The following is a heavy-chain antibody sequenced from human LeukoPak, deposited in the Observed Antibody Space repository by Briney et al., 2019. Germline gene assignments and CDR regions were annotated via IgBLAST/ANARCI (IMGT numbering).Heavy chain of an antibody. J-gene: IGHJ4*02. CDR1: GFTFSNYW. V-gene: IGHV3-7*04. CDR2: IKQDGSQK. Sequence: HPGGSLRPSCAASGFTFSNYWMSWGRQAPGKGLEWVANIKQDGSQKYYVDSLKGRFTNSRDNAKNSLYLQMNSLRAEDTAVYYCARSPGGDEGGFYFDYWGQRTIVTVSS. CDR3: ARSPGGDEGGFYFDY. D-gene: IGHD3-10*01.